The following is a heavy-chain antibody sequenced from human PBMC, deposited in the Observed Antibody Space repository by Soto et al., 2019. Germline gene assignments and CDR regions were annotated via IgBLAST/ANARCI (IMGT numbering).Heavy chain of an antibody. D-gene: IGHD2-2*01. Sequence: QVQLVQSGAEVKKPGSSVKVSCKASGGTFSSYAISWVRQAPGQGLEWMGGIIPIFGTANYAQKFQGRVTITADESTSTAYMELSSLRSEDTAVYYCARGDCSSTSCPERYYYYGKDVWGQGTTVTVSS. J-gene: IGHJ6*02. CDR1: GGTFSSYA. V-gene: IGHV1-69*01. CDR2: IIPIFGTA. CDR3: ARGDCSSTSCPERYYYYGKDV.